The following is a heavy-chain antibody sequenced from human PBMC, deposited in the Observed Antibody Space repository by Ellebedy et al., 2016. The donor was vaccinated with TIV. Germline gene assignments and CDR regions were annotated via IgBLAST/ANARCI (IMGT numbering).Heavy chain of an antibody. CDR3: ARGLWFGELDV. Sequence: AASVQVSCKASGYSLPSNGISWVRQAPGQGLEWMGWIGAYNGNTNYAQKFQGRVTMTTDTSTSTVYMDLRSLRSDDTAVYYCARGLWFGELDVWGQGTTVTVSS. CDR1: GYSLPSNG. V-gene: IGHV1-18*01. J-gene: IGHJ6*02. D-gene: IGHD3-10*01. CDR2: IGAYNGNT.